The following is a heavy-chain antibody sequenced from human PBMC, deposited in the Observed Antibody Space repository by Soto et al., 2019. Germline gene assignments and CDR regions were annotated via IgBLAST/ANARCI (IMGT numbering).Heavy chain of an antibody. CDR1: GGSISSYY. CDR2: IYYCGIT. Sequence: SETLSLTCTVSGGSISSYYWSWIRQPPGKGLEWIGFIYYCGITNYNPSLKSRVTISVDTSKTQFSLKLSSVTAADTAVYYCASRPYSSSSFDYWGQGTLVTVSS. J-gene: IGHJ4*02. CDR3: ASRPYSSSSFDY. D-gene: IGHD6-13*01. V-gene: IGHV4-59*08.